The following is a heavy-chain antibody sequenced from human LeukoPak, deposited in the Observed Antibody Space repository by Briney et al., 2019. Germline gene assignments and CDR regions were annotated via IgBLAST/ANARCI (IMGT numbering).Heavy chain of an antibody. J-gene: IGHJ6*02. Sequence: ASVKVSCKASGYTFTSYDINWVRQATGQGLEWMGWMNPNSGNTGYAQKFQGRVTMTRNTSISTAYMELSSLRSEDTAVYYCAREACSGGSCYPDYYYYGMDVWGQGTTVTVSS. D-gene: IGHD2-15*01. CDR2: MNPNSGNT. V-gene: IGHV1-8*01. CDR3: AREACSGGSCYPDYYYYGMDV. CDR1: GYTFTSYD.